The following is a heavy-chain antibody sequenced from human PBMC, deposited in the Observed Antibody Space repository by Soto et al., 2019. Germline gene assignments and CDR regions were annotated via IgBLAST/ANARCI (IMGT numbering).Heavy chain of an antibody. J-gene: IGHJ4*02. V-gene: IGHV4-59*01. CDR3: ARGTGTTPRYFDY. D-gene: IGHD1-1*01. CDR2: IYYSGST. Sequence: SETLSLTCTVSGGSISSYYWSWIRQPPGKGLEWIGYIYYSGSTNYNPSLKSRVTISVDTSKNQFSLKLSSVTAADTAVYYCARGTGTTPRYFDYWGQGTLVTVSS. CDR1: GGSISSYY.